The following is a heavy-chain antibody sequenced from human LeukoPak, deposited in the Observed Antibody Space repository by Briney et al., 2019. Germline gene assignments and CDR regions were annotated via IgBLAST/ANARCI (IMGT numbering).Heavy chain of an antibody. CDR2: IYHSGST. V-gene: IGHV4-38-2*02. CDR1: GYSISSGYY. Sequence: SETLSLTCAVSGYSISSGYYWGWIRQPPGEGLEWIGSIYHSGSTYYNPSLKSRVTISVDTSKNQFSLKLSSVAAADTAVYYCAREDRGYFDLWGRGTLVTVSS. D-gene: IGHD1-14*01. CDR3: AREDRGYFDL. J-gene: IGHJ2*01.